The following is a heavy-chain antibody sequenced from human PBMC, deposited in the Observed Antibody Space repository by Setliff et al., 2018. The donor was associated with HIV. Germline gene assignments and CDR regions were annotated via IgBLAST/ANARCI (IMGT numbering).Heavy chain of an antibody. CDR2: ISYDGSNK. D-gene: IGHD3-3*01. Sequence: GGSLRLSCAASGFTFSGYAMHWVRQAPGKGLEWVAVISYDGSNKYYPDSVKGRFTISRDNSKNTLYLQMNSLRVEDTAVYYCARDPGYGPFGVVFHYWGQGTLVTVSS. V-gene: IGHV3-30*04. CDR1: GFTFSGYA. J-gene: IGHJ4*02. CDR3: ARDPGYGPFGVVFHY.